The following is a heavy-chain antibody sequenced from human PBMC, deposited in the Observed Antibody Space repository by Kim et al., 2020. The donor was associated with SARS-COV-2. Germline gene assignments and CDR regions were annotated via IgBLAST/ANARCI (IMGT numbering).Heavy chain of an antibody. V-gene: IGHV4-34*01. D-gene: IGHD6-19*01. CDR3: ARGEGNRRIAVAGMQH. CDR1: GGSFSGYY. Sequence: SETLSLTCAVYGGSFSGYYWSWIRQPPGKGLEWIGEINHSGSTNYNPSLKSRVTISVDTSKNQFSLKLSSVTAADTAVYYCARGEGNRRIAVAGMQHWGQGTLVTVSS. J-gene: IGHJ1*01. CDR2: INHSGST.